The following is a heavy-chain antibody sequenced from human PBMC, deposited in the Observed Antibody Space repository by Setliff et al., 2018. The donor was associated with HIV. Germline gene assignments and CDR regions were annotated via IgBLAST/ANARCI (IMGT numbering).Heavy chain of an antibody. CDR1: GYTFTSYG. Sequence: GASVEGSCKASGYTFTSYGISWVRQAPGQGLEWMGWISAYNGNTNYAQKLQGRVTMTTDTSTSTAYMELRSLRSDDTAVYYCARSAAYYYDSSGYNGDYWGQGTLVTVSS. V-gene: IGHV1-18*01. J-gene: IGHJ4*02. CDR2: ISAYNGNT. CDR3: ARSAAYYYDSSGYNGDY. D-gene: IGHD3-22*01.